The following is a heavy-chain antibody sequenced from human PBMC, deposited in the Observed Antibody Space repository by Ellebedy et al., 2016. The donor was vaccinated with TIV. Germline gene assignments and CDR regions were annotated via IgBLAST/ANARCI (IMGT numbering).Heavy chain of an antibody. D-gene: IGHD1-20*01. CDR3: ARVFGLPGSFGWFDP. V-gene: IGHV4-31*03. Sequence: MPSETLSLTCTVSGASITSGDYRWTWIRHQPGKGLEWIGYNSYSGSRNQNPPLKSRVIISLDTSKNQFSLNLSSVTAADTPVYYCARVFGLPGSFGWFDPWGQGRLVTVSS. CDR1: GASITSGDYR. CDR2: NSYSGSR. J-gene: IGHJ5*02.